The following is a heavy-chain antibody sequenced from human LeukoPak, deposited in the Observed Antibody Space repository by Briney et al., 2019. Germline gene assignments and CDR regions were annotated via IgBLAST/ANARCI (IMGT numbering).Heavy chain of an antibody. D-gene: IGHD4-17*01. J-gene: IGHJ4*02. Sequence: SETLSLTCTVSGGSISSGNYYWGWIRQPPGEGLEWLGTVFYSGTTYYNPSLKSRVTISVDTSKNQFSLGLSSVTAADTAVYYCARLDSGDYFFDYWGQGTLVTVSS. CDR2: VFYSGTT. CDR3: ARLDSGDYFFDY. V-gene: IGHV4-39*01. CDR1: GGSISSGNYY.